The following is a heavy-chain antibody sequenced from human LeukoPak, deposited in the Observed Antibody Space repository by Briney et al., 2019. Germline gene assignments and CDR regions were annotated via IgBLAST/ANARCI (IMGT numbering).Heavy chain of an antibody. CDR2: IIPIFGTA. CDR1: GGTFSSYA. CDR3: ARDSIAAAGTFDY. Sequence: SVKVSCKATGGTFSSYAISWVRQAPGQGLEWMGGIIPIFGTANYAQKFQGRVTITTDESTSTAYMELSSLRSEDTAVYYCARDSIAAAGTFDYWGQGTLVTVSS. J-gene: IGHJ4*02. D-gene: IGHD6-13*01. V-gene: IGHV1-69*05.